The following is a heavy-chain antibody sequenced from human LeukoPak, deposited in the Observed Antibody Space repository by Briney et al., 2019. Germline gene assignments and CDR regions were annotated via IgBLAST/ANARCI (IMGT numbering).Heavy chain of an antibody. J-gene: IGHJ4*02. Sequence: PGESLKISCKGSGYSFTSYWIGWVRQMPGKGLEWMGIIYPGDSDTRYSPSFQGQVTISADKSISTAYLQWSSLKASDTAMYYCARGREAVKPSGYYYGSGSYITPPYYWGQGTLVTVSS. CDR1: GYSFTSYW. CDR3: ARGREAVKPSGYYYGSGSYITPPYY. V-gene: IGHV5-51*01. CDR2: IYPGDSDT. D-gene: IGHD3-10*01.